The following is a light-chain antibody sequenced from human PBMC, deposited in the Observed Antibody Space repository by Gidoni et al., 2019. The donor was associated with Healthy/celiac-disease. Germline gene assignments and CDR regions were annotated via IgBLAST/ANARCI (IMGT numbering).Light chain of an antibody. V-gene: IGLV2-14*01. CDR1: SSDVGGYNY. CDR2: DVS. J-gene: IGLJ1*01. Sequence: QSALTPPASVSGSPGQSLTISCTGTSSDVGGYNYVYWYQQPPGKAPKLMIYDVSNRPSGVSNRFSGSKSGDTASLTISGLQAEDEADYYCSSYTSSSTLVFGTGTKVTVL. CDR3: SSYTSSSTLV.